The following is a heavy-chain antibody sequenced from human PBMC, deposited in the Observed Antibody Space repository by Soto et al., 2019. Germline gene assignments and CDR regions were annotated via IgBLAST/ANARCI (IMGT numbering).Heavy chain of an antibody. CDR1: GGSISSGDYY. D-gene: IGHD4-17*01. CDR3: AGGPTVTTEGGGFDP. CDR2: IYYSGST. J-gene: IGHJ5*02. V-gene: IGHV4-30-4*01. Sequence: QVQLQESGPGLVKPSQTLSLTCTVSGGSISSGDYYWSWIRQPPGKGLEWIGYIYYSGSTYYNPSLKSRVTIPVDTSKNHFSLKLSSVTAADTAVYYCAGGPTVTTEGGGFDPWGQGTLVTVSS.